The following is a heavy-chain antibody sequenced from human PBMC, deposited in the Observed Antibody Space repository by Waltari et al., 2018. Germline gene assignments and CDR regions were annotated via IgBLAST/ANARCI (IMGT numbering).Heavy chain of an antibody. CDR2: INHSGST. CDR3: AREAYYYDSSGFPYFDY. D-gene: IGHD3-22*01. Sequence: QVQLQQWGAGLLKPSETLSLTCAVYGGSFSGYYWSWIRQPPGKGLEWIGEINHSGSTNYVPPLKSRVTISVDTAKNQFSLKLSSVTAADTAVYYCAREAYYYDSSGFPYFDYWGQGTLVTVSS. V-gene: IGHV4-34*01. J-gene: IGHJ4*02. CDR1: GGSFSGYY.